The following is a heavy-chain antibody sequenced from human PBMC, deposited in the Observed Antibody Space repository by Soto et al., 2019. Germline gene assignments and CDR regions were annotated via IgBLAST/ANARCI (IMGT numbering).Heavy chain of an antibody. J-gene: IGHJ4*02. V-gene: IGHV4-34*01. CDR3: ARAVYYDSSGYYFGY. Sequence: PSETLSLTCAVYGGSFSGYYWSWIRQPPGKGLEWIGEINHSGSTNYNPSLKSRVTISVDTSKNQFSLKLSSVTAADTAVYYCARAVYYDSSGYYFGYWGQGTLVTVSS. D-gene: IGHD3-22*01. CDR2: INHSGST. CDR1: GGSFSGYY.